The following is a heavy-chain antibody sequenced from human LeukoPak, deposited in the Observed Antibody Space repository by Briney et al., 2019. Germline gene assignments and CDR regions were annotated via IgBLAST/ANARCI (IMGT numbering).Heavy chain of an antibody. CDR1: GFTFHRYA. V-gene: IGHV3-9*01. CDR2: ISWNSASI. CDR3: AKDKAPLYSGYDWDLDF. Sequence: PGGSLRLSCAASGFTFHRYAIHWVRQVPGKGLEWVSGISWNSASIGYADSVKGRFTISRDNAKNSVYLQMNSLRAEDTALYYCAKDKAPLYSGYDWDLDFWGQGTLVTVSS. J-gene: IGHJ4*02. D-gene: IGHD5-12*01.